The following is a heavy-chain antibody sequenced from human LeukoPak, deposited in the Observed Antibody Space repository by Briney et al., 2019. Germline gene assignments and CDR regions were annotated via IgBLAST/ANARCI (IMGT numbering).Heavy chain of an antibody. V-gene: IGHV1-2*02. CDR1: GYAFTFYY. CDR2: INPNSGGT. J-gene: IGHJ6*03. Sequence: SVKVSFKSSGYAFTFYYMHWVRQAHGPGLEWMGWINPNSGGTNYAQKFQGRVTMTRDTSISTAYMELSRLRSDDTAVYYCARDRRPYYYYRDVWGKGTTVTISS. CDR3: ARDRRPYYYYRDV.